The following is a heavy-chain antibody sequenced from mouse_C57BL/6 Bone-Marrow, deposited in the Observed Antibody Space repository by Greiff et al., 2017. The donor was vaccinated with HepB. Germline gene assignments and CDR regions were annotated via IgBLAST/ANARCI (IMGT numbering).Heavy chain of an antibody. Sequence: DVQLQESGPGLVKPSQSLSLTCSVTGYSITSGYYWNWIRQFPGNKLEWMGYISYDGSNNYNPSLKNRISITRDTSKNQFFLKLNSVTTEDTATYYCARGGWSFAYWGQGTLVTVSA. CDR2: ISYDGSN. D-gene: IGHD2-3*01. V-gene: IGHV3-6*01. J-gene: IGHJ3*01. CDR1: GYSITSGYY. CDR3: ARGGWSFAY.